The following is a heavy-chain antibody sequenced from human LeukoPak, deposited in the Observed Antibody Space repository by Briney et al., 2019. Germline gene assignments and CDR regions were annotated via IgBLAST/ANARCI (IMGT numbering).Heavy chain of an antibody. V-gene: IGHV4-59*01. D-gene: IGHD3-22*01. CDR2: VYYSGST. J-gene: IGHJ4*02. Sequence: PSETLSLTCTVSGGSISSYYWSWIRQPPGKGLEWIGYVYYSGSTNYNPSLKSRVTISVDTSKNQFSLKLSSVTAADTAVYYCARVVDRRAPGFDYWGQGTLVTVSS. CDR1: GGSISSYY. CDR3: ARVVDRRAPGFDY.